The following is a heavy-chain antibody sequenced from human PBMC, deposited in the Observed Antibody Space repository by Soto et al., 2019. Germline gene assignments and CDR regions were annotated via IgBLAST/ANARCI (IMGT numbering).Heavy chain of an antibody. Sequence: VRLSCAASGFTFSSYWMHWVRQAPGKGLLWVSRINSDGNSTSYADSVKGRFTISRDNAKNTLYLQMNSLRVEDIGVYYCARDMDTAWWFDYWGQGTLVTVSS. CDR1: GFTFSSYW. J-gene: IGHJ4*01. CDR2: INSDGNST. CDR3: ARDMDTAWWFDY. D-gene: IGHD5-18*01. V-gene: IGHV3-74*01.